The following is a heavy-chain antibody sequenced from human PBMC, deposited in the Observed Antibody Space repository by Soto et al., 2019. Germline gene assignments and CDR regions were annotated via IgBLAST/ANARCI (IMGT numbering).Heavy chain of an antibody. CDR3: ARDSGEKYSSGGSNWFDP. CDR2: IIPIFGTA. CDR1: GGTFSSYA. V-gene: IGHV1-69*06. Sequence: SSVKVSCKASGGTFSSYAISWVRQAPGQGLEWMGGIIPIFGTANYAQKFQGRVTITADKSTSTAYMELSSLRSEDTAVYYCARDSGEKYSSGGSNWFDPWGQGTLVTVPS. J-gene: IGHJ5*02. D-gene: IGHD6-19*01.